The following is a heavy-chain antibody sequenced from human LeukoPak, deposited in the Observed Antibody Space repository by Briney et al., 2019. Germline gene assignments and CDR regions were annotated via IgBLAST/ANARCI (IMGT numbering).Heavy chain of an antibody. CDR2: FDPEDGET. CDR1: GYTLTELS. V-gene: IGHV1-24*01. CDR3: ATDLLRYCGGDCWRAFDI. J-gene: IGHJ3*02. D-gene: IGHD2-21*02. Sequence: ASVKVSCKVSGYTLTELSMHWVRQAPGKGLEWMGGFDPEDGETIYAQKFQGRVTMTEDTSTDTAYMELSSLRSEDTAAYYCATDLLRYCGGDCWRAFDIWGQGTMVTVSS.